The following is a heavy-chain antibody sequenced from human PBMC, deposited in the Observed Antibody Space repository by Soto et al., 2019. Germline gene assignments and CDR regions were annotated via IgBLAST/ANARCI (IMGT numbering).Heavy chain of an antibody. Sequence: VQLQESGPGLVKPSQTLSLTCTVSGGPITNYYSWIRQLTGKGLEWIGYIYDSGSTYYNPSLKSRVSMSLDTSKNQFSLKLSSVTAADTAVYYCARVNLDYVTGMDVWGQGTTVTVSS. V-gene: IGHV4-31*03. CDR2: IYDSGST. CDR1: GGPITNYY. CDR3: ARVNLDYVTGMDV. D-gene: IGHD4-17*01. J-gene: IGHJ6*02.